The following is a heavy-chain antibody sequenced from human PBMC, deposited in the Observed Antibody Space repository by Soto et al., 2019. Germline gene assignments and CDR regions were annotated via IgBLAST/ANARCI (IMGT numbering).Heavy chain of an antibody. CDR2: INPNSGGT. CDR3: ARELTIFGVVSISLLRALDI. Sequence: ASVKVSCKASGYTFTGYYMHWVRQAPGQGLEWMGWINPNSGGTNYAQKFQGWVTMTRDTSISTAYMELSRLRSDDTAVYYCARELTIFGVVSISLLRALDIWGQGTMVTVSS. J-gene: IGHJ3*02. V-gene: IGHV1-2*04. D-gene: IGHD3-3*01. CDR1: GYTFTGYY.